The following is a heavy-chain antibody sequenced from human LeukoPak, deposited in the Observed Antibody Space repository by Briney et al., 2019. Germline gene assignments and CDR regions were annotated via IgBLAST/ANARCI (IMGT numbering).Heavy chain of an antibody. Sequence: SETLSLTWTVSAGSISSYYWSWMRRPPGKGLEWIGDLYYSGSANYTPSLKSRVTISVDTSKNQLCLKLSSVTAADTAVYYCARFPHCARPDGGDCYSPGGYCYYYMDVWAKGPRSPSP. CDR1: AGSISSYY. J-gene: IGHJ6*03. CDR3: ARFPHCARPDGGDCYSPGGYCYYYMDV. V-gene: IGHV4-59*08. CDR2: LYYSGSA. D-gene: IGHD2-21*02.